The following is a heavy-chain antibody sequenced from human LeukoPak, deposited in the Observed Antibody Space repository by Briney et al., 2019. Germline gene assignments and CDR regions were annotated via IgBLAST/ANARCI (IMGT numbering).Heavy chain of an antibody. CDR1: GFTFSSYA. CDR3: ARDRNAPGKYYFVC. Sequence: HSGGSLTLSCTASGFTFSSYAMHWVRQAPGKGLEWVAVISNAGRDKHYADSVKGRFTFSRDNYKHTVYLQMTSLRTEDTAVYFCARDRNAPGKYYFVCWGRGALVSVCS. CDR2: ISNAGRDK. V-gene: IGHV3-30*04. D-gene: IGHD6-13*01. J-gene: IGHJ4*02.